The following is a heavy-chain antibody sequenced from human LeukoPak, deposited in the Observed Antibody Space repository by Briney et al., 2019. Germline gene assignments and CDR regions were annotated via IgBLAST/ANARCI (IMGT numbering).Heavy chain of an antibody. CDR2: IQYSGST. J-gene: IGHJ5*02. CDR3: ARDDYGGNSRWFDP. CDR1: GGSVNNYY. D-gene: IGHD4-23*01. Sequence: KPSETLSLTCTVSGGSVNNYYWSWIRQPPGKGLEWIGYIQYSGSTNYNPSLKSRVTISVDTSKNQFSLKLSSVTAADTAVYYCARDDYGGNSRWFDPWGQGTLVTVSS. V-gene: IGHV4-59*02.